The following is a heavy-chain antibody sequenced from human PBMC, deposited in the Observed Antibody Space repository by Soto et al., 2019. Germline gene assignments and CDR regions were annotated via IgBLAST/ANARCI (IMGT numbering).Heavy chain of an antibody. CDR1: GGSFSGYY. CDR3: ARHPYDFWSGQLIDY. V-gene: IGHV4-34*01. CDR2: INHSGST. D-gene: IGHD3-3*01. J-gene: IGHJ4*02. Sequence: SETLSLTCAVYGGSFSGYYWSWIRQPPGKGLEWIGEINHSGSTNYNPSLKSRVTISVDTSKNQFSLKLSSATAADTAVYYCARHPYDFWSGQLIDYWGQGTLVTVSS.